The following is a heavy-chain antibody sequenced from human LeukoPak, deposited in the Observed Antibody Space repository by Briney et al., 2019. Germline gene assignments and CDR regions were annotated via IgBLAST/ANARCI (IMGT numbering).Heavy chain of an antibody. D-gene: IGHD1-14*01. CDR2: ISSSGSTI. CDR1: GFTFSSYS. J-gene: IGHJ6*03. CDR3: ARGSHSNKPSYYYMDV. V-gene: IGHV3-48*04. Sequence: GGSLRLSCAASGFTFSSYSMNWVRQAPGKGLEWVSYISSSGSTIYYADSVKGRFTISRDNAKNSLYLQMNSLRAEDTAVYYCARGSHSNKPSYYYMDVWGKGTTVTVSS.